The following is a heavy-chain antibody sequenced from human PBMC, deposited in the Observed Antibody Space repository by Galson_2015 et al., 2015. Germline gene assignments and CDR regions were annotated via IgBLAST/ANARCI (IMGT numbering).Heavy chain of an antibody. CDR3: AKDSIVEYQLLYALDY. V-gene: IGHV3-30*18. Sequence: SLRLSCAPSGFTLRSNALPRFPQGPGRGWEWVAVIPYDGSNKYYADSVKGRFTISRDNSKNTLYLQMNSLRAEDTAVYYCAKDSIVEYQLLYALDYWGQGTLVTVSS. CDR2: IPYDGSNK. D-gene: IGHD2-2*02. CDR1: GFTLRSNA. J-gene: IGHJ4*02.